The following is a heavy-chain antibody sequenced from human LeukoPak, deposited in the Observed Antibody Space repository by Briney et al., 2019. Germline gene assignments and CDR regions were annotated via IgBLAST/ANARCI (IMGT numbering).Heavy chain of an antibody. CDR1: GSTFSTYW. CDR2: INQDGSQT. CDR3: ARLMFLWPPIYFYY. V-gene: IGHV3-7*01. Sequence: GGSLRLSCEASGSTFSTYWMSWVRRAPGKGLEWVANINQDGSQTFYVDSVKGRFTISRDNPGNPVYLQMNSLRAEDTAVYYCARLMFLWPPIYFYYWRRGTLVTVSS. D-gene: IGHD2-8*01. J-gene: IGHJ4*02.